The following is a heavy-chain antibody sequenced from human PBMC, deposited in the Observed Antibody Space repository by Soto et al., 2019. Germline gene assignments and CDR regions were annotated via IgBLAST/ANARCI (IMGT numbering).Heavy chain of an antibody. CDR1: GVSLSTFGVG. CDR3: AHGLSLPRYGNSGSCLDA. V-gene: IGHV2-5*01. CDR2: IYWNDDM. J-gene: IGHJ5*01. Sequence: QIALKESGPTLVKPPQTLPLTCTFSGVSLSTFGVGVGWIRQPPGKALEWLALIYWNDDMRYRPSLKSRLTIKTDTSKDQVVLSMTNVDPVDTATSYCAHGLSLPRYGNSGSCLDAWGHGTLVTVSS. D-gene: IGHD5-18*01.